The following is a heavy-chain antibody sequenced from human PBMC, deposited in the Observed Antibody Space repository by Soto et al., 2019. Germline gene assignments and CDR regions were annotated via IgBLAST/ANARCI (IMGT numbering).Heavy chain of an antibody. CDR2: IIPSGGT. CDR1: SGSFSGYF. Sequence: SETLSLTCAVSSGSFSGYFWSWIRQSPGKGLEWIGEIIPSGGTNYNPSLKSRVTISVDTSKNQFSLKLSSVTAADAAVYYCARDKITGLFDYWGQGTLVTVSS. V-gene: IGHV4-34*12. D-gene: IGHD2-8*02. J-gene: IGHJ4*02. CDR3: ARDKITGLFDY.